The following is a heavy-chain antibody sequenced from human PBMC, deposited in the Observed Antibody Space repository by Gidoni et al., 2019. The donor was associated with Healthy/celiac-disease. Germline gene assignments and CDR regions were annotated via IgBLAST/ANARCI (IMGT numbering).Heavy chain of an antibody. V-gene: IGHV4-34*01. Sequence: QVQLQQWGAGLLKPSETLSLTCAVYGGSFSGYSWTWIRQPPGKGLEWIGEINHSGSTNYNPSLKSRVTIAVDTSKNQFSLKLSSVTAADTAVYYCARARFKTYSRGSSSGYYYGMDVWGQGTTVTVSS. D-gene: IGHD6-6*01. CDR3: ARARFKTYSRGSSSGYYYGMDV. J-gene: IGHJ6*02. CDR2: INHSGST. CDR1: GGSFSGYS.